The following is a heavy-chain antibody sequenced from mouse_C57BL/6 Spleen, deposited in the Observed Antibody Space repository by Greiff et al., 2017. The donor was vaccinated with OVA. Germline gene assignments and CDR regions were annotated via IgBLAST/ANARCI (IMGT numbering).Heavy chain of an antibody. CDR1: GYSFTGYY. D-gene: IGHD2-4*01. Sequence: EVQRVESGPELVKPGASVKISCKASGYSFTGYYMNWVKQSPEKSLEWIGEINPSTGGTTYNQKFKAKATLTVDKSSSTAYMQLKSLTSEDSAVYYCARYDYDGYWGQGTTLTVSS. V-gene: IGHV1-42*01. J-gene: IGHJ2*01. CDR3: ARYDYDGY. CDR2: INPSTGGT.